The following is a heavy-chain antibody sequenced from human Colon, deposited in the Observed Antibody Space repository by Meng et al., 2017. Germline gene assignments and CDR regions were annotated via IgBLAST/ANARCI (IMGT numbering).Heavy chain of an antibody. CDR2: NGTYDDNT. CDR1: GYTFTTYG. CDR3: ARDNPGDYVWDY. V-gene: IGHV1-18*01. Sequence: QVQLVQSGAEVKKPGASVKVSCKASGYTFTTYGISWMRQAPGQGLEWMGWNGTYDDNTNYVEKFRGRVTMTTDTSTNTAYMELRSLRSDDTAVYYCARDNPGDYVWDYWGQGTLVTVSS. D-gene: IGHD4-17*01. J-gene: IGHJ4*02.